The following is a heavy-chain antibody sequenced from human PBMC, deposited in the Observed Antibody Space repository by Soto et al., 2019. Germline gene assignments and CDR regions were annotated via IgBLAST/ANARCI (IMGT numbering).Heavy chain of an antibody. J-gene: IGHJ4*02. CDR3: AREGLRRGALDY. CDR2: IIPAFGTP. CDR1: GGSLNNYA. D-gene: IGHD6-6*01. V-gene: IGHV1-69*01. Sequence: QVHLVQSGAEVKKPGSSGKVSCAASGGSLNNYAVSWVRRTPGQGFEWLGEIIPAFGTPNYAQKFQDRVTITADVLTNTVFMELSSLRSEDTAEYYCAREGLRRGALDYWGQGSLVTVSS.